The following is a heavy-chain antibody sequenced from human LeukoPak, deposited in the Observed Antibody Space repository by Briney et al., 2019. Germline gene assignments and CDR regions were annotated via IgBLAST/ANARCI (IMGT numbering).Heavy chain of an antibody. J-gene: IGHJ3*02. CDR2: ISAYNGNT. D-gene: IGHD3-22*01. Sequence: ASVEVSCKASGYTFTSYGISWVRQAPGQGLEWMGWISAYNGNTNYAQKLQGRVTMTTDTSTSTAYMELRSLRSDDTAVYYCARAKENYYDSSDAFDIWGQGTMVTVSS. CDR1: GYTFTSYG. V-gene: IGHV1-18*01. CDR3: ARAKENYYDSSDAFDI.